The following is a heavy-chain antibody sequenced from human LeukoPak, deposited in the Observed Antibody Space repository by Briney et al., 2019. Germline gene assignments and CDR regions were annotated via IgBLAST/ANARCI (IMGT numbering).Heavy chain of an antibody. D-gene: IGHD3-16*01. CDR3: ARDERGVFDL. CDR1: GFTVNSNY. V-gene: IGHV3-53*01. Sequence: GGSLRLSCAASGFTVNSNYMSWVRQAPRKGLEWVSVIYSGGTTYYADSVKGRFTISRDNSKNTLYLQMNSLRAEDTAVYYCARDERGVFDLWGQGTMVTASS. J-gene: IGHJ3*01. CDR2: IYSGGTT.